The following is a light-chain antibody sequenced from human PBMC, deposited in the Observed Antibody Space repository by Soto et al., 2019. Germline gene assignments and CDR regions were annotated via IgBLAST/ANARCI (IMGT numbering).Light chain of an antibody. CDR1: QSVSSSY. CDR2: GAS. Sequence: EIVLTQSPGTLSLSPGERATLSCRASQSVSSSYLAWYQQKPGQAPRLLIYGASSRATGIPDRFSGSGSGTDFTLTISRLEPEDVAVYYCQQYGSSPITFCQGTRREIK. J-gene: IGKJ5*01. CDR3: QQYGSSPIT. V-gene: IGKV3-20*01.